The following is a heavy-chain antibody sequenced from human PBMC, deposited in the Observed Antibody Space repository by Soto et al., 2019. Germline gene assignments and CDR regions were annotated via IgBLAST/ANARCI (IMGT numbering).Heavy chain of an antibody. D-gene: IGHD2-2*03. J-gene: IGHJ6*02. Sequence: SVKVSCKASGGTFSSYTISWVRQAPGQGLEWMGKIIPILGIANYAQKFQGRVTITADKSTSTAYMELSSLRSEDTAVYYCASLDIVVVPAAIPYYYYGMDVWGQGTTVTVSS. CDR2: IIPILGIA. CDR3: ASLDIVVVPAAIPYYYYGMDV. CDR1: GGTFSSYT. V-gene: IGHV1-69*02.